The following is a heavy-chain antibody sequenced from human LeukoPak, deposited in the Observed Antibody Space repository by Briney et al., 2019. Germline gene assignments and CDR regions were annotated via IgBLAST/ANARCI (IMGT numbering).Heavy chain of an antibody. CDR1: GFTFSDYF. V-gene: IGHV3-11*04. Sequence: GGSLRLSCAASGFTFSDYFMSWIRQAPGKGLEWVSYISSSGSTIYYADSVKGRFTISRDNAKNSLYLQMNTLRAEDTAVYYCAKNGAYGGYQYYYYYYYMDVWGKGTTVTVSS. CDR2: ISSSGSTI. J-gene: IGHJ6*03. CDR3: AKNGAYGGYQYYYYYYYMDV. D-gene: IGHD5-12*01.